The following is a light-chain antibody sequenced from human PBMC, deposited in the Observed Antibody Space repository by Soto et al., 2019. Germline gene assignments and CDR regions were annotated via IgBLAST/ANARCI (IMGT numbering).Light chain of an antibody. CDR2: DAS. Sequence: EIVLTQSPATLSVSPGERATLSCRASQSVTRYVAWYQHKPGQAPRLLVYDASARAAGVPARFRGGGSGTDFTLTISSLEPEDFAVYYCQQRSNWPITFGQGTRLEIK. V-gene: IGKV3-11*01. CDR3: QQRSNWPIT. J-gene: IGKJ5*01. CDR1: QSVTRY.